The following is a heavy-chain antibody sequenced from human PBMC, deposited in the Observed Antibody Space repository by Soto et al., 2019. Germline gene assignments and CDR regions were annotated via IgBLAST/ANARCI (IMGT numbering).Heavy chain of an antibody. CDR1: GFTFNDYA. Sequence: QVHLVESGGGGVQPGRSKRLSCVVSGFTFNDYAIHWVRQAPGKGLEWVAVISFDGNNKFYADSVKGRFTISRDRSKTTAYLQMNNLRAEDTAVYYCARDHWDCSGGGCNPHQLTFFAMAVWGQGTTVTVSS. V-gene: IGHV3-30*03. CDR2: ISFDGNNK. J-gene: IGHJ6*02. CDR3: ARDHWDCSGGGCNPHQLTFFAMAV. D-gene: IGHD2-15*01.